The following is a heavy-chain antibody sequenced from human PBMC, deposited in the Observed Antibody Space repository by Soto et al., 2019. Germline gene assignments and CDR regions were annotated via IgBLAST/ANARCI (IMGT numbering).Heavy chain of an antibody. CDR3: ARERSYSYAMDV. J-gene: IGHJ6*02. CDR2: VIPIFGKP. Sequence: QVQLVQSGAEVKKSGSPVKVSCTASGGTFSSYSINWVRQAPGQGLEWMGGVIPIFGKPTYAQKFQGRLTITADKSTTTAYMELTSLRYDDTAVYYCARERSYSYAMDVWGQGTTVTVSS. V-gene: IGHV1-69*06. CDR1: GGTFSSYS.